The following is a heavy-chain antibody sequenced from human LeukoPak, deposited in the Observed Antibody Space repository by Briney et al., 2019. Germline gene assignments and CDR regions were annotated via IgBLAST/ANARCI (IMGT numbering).Heavy chain of an antibody. D-gene: IGHD6-19*01. CDR1: GFTFTNYW. CDR2: IKKDGSEK. V-gene: IGHV3-7*01. CDR3: AKDRQWTAWGDYGMDV. J-gene: IGHJ6*02. Sequence: GGSLRLSCAASGFTFTNYWMTWVRQAPGKGLEWVAVIKKDGSEKYYLDSVKGRFTISRDNSKNTLYLQMNSLRAEDTAVYYCAKDRQWTAWGDYGMDVWGQGTTVTVSS.